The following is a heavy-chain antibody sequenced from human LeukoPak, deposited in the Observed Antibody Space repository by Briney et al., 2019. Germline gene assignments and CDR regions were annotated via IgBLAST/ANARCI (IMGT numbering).Heavy chain of an antibody. J-gene: IGHJ4*02. D-gene: IGHD6-19*01. V-gene: IGHV3-23*01. CDR2: ISGSGGST. Sequence: GGSLRLSCAASGLTFSSYAMSWVRQAPGKGLEWVSAISGSGGSTYYADSVKGRFTISRDNSKNTLYLQMNSLRAEDTAVYYCAKGPGQWLVPGAFDYWGQGTLVTVSS. CDR3: AKGPGQWLVPGAFDY. CDR1: GLTFSSYA.